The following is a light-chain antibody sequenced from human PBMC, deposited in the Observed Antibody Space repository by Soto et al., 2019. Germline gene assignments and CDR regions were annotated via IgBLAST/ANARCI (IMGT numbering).Light chain of an antibody. J-gene: IGKJ1*01. Sequence: EIVLTQSPGTLSLSPGERATLSCRASQSVSSSYLAWYQQKPGQAPRLLIYGASSRATGIPDRFSGSGSGTDLTLTISRLEPEDFAVYYCAQYGSSPRTFGQGTKVEIK. V-gene: IGKV3-20*01. CDR2: GAS. CDR3: AQYGSSPRT. CDR1: QSVSSSY.